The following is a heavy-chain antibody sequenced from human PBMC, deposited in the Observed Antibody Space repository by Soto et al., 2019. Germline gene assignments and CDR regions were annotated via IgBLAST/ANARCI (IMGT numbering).Heavy chain of an antibody. Sequence: QVQLVQSGAEVKKPGSSVKVSYKASGGTFSSYAISWVRQAPGQGLEWMGGIIPIFGTANYAQKFQGRVTIAADESTSTAYMELSSLRSEDTAVYYCATPTSGSLYYYGMDVWGQGTTVTVSS. CDR1: GGTFSSYA. J-gene: IGHJ6*02. V-gene: IGHV1-69*01. CDR2: IIPIFGTA. CDR3: ATPTSGSLYYYGMDV.